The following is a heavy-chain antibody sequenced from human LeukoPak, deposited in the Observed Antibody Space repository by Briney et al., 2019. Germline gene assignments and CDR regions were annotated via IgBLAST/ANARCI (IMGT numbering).Heavy chain of an antibody. V-gene: IGHV3-21*01. CDR3: AKEGRSTTPGY. Sequence: PGGSLRLSCAASGFTFSSYAMSWVRQAPGKGLEWVSSISSSSSSIYYTDSVKGRFTISRDNTKNSLYLQMNSLRAEDTAVYFCAKEGRSTTPGYWGQGTLVTVSS. J-gene: IGHJ4*02. CDR2: ISSSSSSI. D-gene: IGHD6-13*01. CDR1: GFTFSSYA.